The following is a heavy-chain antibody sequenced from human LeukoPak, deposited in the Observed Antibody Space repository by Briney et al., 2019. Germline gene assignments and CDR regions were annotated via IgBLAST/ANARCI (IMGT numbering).Heavy chain of an antibody. CDR3: ASLPTVYSRGYLAL. Sequence: SETLSLTCAVYGESFSGYYWAWIRQPPGKRLEWIGEINDNGDTDYNPSLKSRVTISVDMSKNQFSLKLSSVTAADTAVYYCASLPTVYSRGYLALWGQGTLVTVSS. V-gene: IGHV4-34*01. CDR1: GESFSGYY. J-gene: IGHJ4*02. D-gene: IGHD3-22*01. CDR2: INDNGDT.